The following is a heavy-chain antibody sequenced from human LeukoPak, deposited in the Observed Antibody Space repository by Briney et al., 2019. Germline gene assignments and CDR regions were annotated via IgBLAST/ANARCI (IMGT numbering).Heavy chain of an antibody. J-gene: IGHJ4*02. D-gene: IGHD5-24*01. CDR3: AKSGYNRFDY. CDR2: IRGSGSGGST. Sequence: ETLSLTCTVSGGSISSYYWSWIRQPPGKGLEWVSNIRGSGSGGSTYYADSVKGRFTISRDNSKNTLYLQMNSLRAEDTAVYYCAKSGYNRFDYWGQGTLVTVSS. V-gene: IGHV3-23*01. CDR1: GGSISSYY.